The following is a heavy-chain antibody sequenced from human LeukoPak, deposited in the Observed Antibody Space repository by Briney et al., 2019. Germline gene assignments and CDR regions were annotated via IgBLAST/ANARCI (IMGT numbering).Heavy chain of an antibody. CDR2: VNAGNSHT. V-gene: IGHV1-3*01. CDR1: GYAFTNYA. CDR3: ARGPRLDSSGWYYGAFDI. J-gene: IGHJ3*02. Sequence: ASVKVSCKASGYAFTNYAIQWVRQAPGQRLEWMGWVNAGNSHTRYSQKFQGRVTMTRSASINTAYMELSSLRSEDTAVYYCARGPRLDSSGWYYGAFDIWGQGTMVTVSS. D-gene: IGHD6-19*01.